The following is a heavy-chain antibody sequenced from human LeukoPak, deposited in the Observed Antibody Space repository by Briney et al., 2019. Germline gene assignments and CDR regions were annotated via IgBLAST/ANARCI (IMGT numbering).Heavy chain of an antibody. CDR3: ARCDSSYYYMDV. CDR2: IGATGDT. Sequence: GGSLRLSCAASGFTFSSYDMHSVRQATGRGLEMVSDIGATGDTYYPGSVKGRFTISRENAKNSLYLQMNSLRDGDTAVYYCARCDSSYYYMDVWGKGTTVTVS. CDR1: GFTFSSYD. J-gene: IGHJ6*03. V-gene: IGHV3-13*01. D-gene: IGHD3-22*01.